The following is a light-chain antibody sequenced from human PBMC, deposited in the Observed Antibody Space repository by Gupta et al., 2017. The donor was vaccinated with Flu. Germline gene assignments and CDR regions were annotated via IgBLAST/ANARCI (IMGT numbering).Light chain of an antibody. CDR2: GAS. J-gene: IGKJ4*01. V-gene: IGKV3-15*01. CDR3: QQYNNWPPLT. Sequence: EIVMTQSPATLSVSPGERATLSCRASQSVSNNFAWYQQKPGQAPRLLIYGASTRATGIPARFSGSGSGTEFTLTLSSLQSEDFAVYSCQQYNNWPPLTFGGGTKVEIK. CDR1: QSVSNN.